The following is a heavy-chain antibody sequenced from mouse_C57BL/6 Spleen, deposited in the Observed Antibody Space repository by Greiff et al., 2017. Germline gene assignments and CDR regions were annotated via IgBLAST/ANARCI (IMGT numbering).Heavy chain of an antibody. CDR2: ISDGGSYT. CDR1: GFTFSSYA. J-gene: IGHJ4*01. Sequence: DVHLVESGGGLVKPGGSLKLSCAASGFTFSSYAMSWVRRTPEKRLEWVATISDGGSYTYYPDNVKGRFTISRDNAKNNLYLQMSHLKSEDTAMYYCARAIYYDYDGYAMDYWGQGTSVTVSS. CDR3: ARAIYYDYDGYAMDY. V-gene: IGHV5-4*01. D-gene: IGHD2-4*01.